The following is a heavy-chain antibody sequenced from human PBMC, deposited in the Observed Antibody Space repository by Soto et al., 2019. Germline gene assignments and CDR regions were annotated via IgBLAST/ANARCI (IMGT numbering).Heavy chain of an antibody. CDR3: AKGPHRSGYHGWFDP. J-gene: IGHJ5*02. V-gene: IGHV3-23*01. Sequence: WSLRLSCAASGFTFNNYAMSWVRQAPGKGFEWVSVISDSGRSTYYPDSVKGRFTISRDNSKNTLYLQMNSLSAEDTAVYYCAKGPHRSGYHGWFDPWGQGTLVTVSS. CDR1: GFTFNNYA. D-gene: IGHD3-22*01. CDR2: ISDSGRST.